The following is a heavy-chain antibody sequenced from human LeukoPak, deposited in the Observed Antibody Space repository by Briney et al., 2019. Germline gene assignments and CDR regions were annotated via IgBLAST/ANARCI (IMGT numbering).Heavy chain of an antibody. CDR3: AKGTSMIVVVTDSFDY. V-gene: IGHV3-23*01. J-gene: IGHJ4*02. CDR2: ISGSGGST. Sequence: GGSLRLSCAASGFTFSSYAMSWDRQAPGKGLEWVSTISGSGGSTYYADSVKGRFTISRDNSKNTLYLQMNSLRAEDTAVYYCAKGTSMIVVVTDSFDYWGQGTLVTVSS. CDR1: GFTFSSYA. D-gene: IGHD3-22*01.